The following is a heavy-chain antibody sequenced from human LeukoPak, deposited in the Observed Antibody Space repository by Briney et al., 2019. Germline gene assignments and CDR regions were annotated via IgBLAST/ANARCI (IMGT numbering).Heavy chain of an antibody. Sequence: GGSLRLSCAASGFTFISYSMNWVRQAPGKGLEWVSSISSSSSYIYYADSVKGRFTISRDNAKNSLYLQMNSLRAEDTAVYYCARVTMGYYYMDVWGKGTTVTISS. J-gene: IGHJ6*03. CDR2: ISSSSSYI. D-gene: IGHD3-10*01. V-gene: IGHV3-21*01. CDR3: ARVTMGYYYMDV. CDR1: GFTFISYS.